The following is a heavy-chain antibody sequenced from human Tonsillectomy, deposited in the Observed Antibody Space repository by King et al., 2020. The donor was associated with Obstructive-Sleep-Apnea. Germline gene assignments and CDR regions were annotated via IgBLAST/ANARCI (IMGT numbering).Heavy chain of an antibody. Sequence: QLQESGPGLVKPSETLSLTCTVSGGSISGFYWSWIRQPPGKGLEWIGYIYDSGSTNYNSSLKSRVTISLDTSKNQFFLKLNSVTAADTAVYYCAREVDGYSLGRFDYWSQGALVTVSS. J-gene: IGHJ4*02. CDR1: GGSISGFY. CDR3: AREVDGYSLGRFDY. D-gene: IGHD5-24*01. V-gene: IGHV4-59*01. CDR2: IYDSGST.